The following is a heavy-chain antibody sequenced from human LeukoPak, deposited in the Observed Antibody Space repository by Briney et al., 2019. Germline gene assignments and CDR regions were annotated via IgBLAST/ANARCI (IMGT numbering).Heavy chain of an antibody. CDR1: GYTFTSYY. D-gene: IGHD1-1*01. V-gene: IGHV1-8*03. CDR2: MNPNSGNT. J-gene: IGHJ4*02. CDR3: ARGRGNWNPGPRLDY. Sequence: ASVKVSCKASGYTFTSYYINWVRQATGQGLEWMGWMNPNSGNTGYAQKFQGRVTITRNTSISTAYMEPSSLRSEDTAVYYCARGRGNWNPGPRLDYWGQGTLVTVSS.